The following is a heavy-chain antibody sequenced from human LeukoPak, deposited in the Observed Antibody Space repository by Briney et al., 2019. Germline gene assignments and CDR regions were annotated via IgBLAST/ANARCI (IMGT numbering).Heavy chain of an antibody. D-gene: IGHD4-17*01. J-gene: IGHJ6*02. Sequence: ASVKVSCKASGGTFSSYAISWVRQAPGQGLEWMGGIIPIFGTANYAQKFQGRVTITADESTSTAYMELSSLRSEDTAVYYCATPTVTNYYYGMDVWGQGTTVTVSS. V-gene: IGHV1-69*13. CDR1: GGTFSSYA. CDR2: IIPIFGTA. CDR3: ATPTVTNYYYGMDV.